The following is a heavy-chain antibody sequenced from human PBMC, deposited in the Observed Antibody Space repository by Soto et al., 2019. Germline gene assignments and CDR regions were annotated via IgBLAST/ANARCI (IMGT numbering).Heavy chain of an antibody. CDR1: GYTFTSYG. CDR3: GREATMLRCSDAFDI. D-gene: IGHD3-10*01. J-gene: IGHJ3*02. Sequence: ASVKVSCKASGYTFTSYGISWVRQAPGQGLEWMGWISAYNGNTNYAQKLQGRVTMTTDTSTSTAYMERRSLRSDDTAVYYCGREATMLRCSDAFDIWGQGTRVTVSS. V-gene: IGHV1-18*01. CDR2: ISAYNGNT.